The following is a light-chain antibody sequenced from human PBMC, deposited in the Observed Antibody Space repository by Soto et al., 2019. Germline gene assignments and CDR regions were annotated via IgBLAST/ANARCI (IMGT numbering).Light chain of an antibody. Sequence: DFQVTQSPSTLSASVGDRVTITCRASQHINRWLAWYQLKPGKAPKVLISAASNLEREVPPRFSGSGAVTEFTLTISSLELDDFASYYYQQNNYYFGGGTKVEI. J-gene: IGKJ4*01. CDR2: AAS. V-gene: IGKV1-5*01. CDR1: QHINRW. CDR3: QQNNYY.